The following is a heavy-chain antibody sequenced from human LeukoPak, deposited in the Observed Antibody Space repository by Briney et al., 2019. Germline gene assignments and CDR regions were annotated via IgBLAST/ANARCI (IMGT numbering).Heavy chain of an antibody. CDR3: ARGSNPLIAAAGTGY. D-gene: IGHD6-13*01. V-gene: IGHV1-2*02. CDR1: GYTFTGYY. Sequence: ASVKVSCKASGYTFTGYYMHWVRQAPGQGPEWMGWINPNSGGTNYAQKFQGRVTMTRDTSISTAYMELSRLRSDDTAVYYCARGSNPLIAAAGTGYWGQGTLVTVSS. J-gene: IGHJ4*02. CDR2: INPNSGGT.